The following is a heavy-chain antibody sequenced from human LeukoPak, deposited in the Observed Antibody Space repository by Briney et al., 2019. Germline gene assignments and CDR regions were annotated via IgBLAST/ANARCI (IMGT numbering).Heavy chain of an antibody. D-gene: IGHD3-10*01. CDR3: ARRPRGIIIKTWFDP. CDR2: INHSGST. J-gene: IGHJ5*02. V-gene: IGHV4-34*01. CDR1: GGSFSGYY. Sequence: SETLSLTCAVYGGSFSGYYWSWIRQPPGKGLEWIGEINHSGSTNYNPSLKSRVTISIDTSKNQFSLKLSSVTAADTAVYYCARRPRGIIIKTWFDPWGQGTLVTVSS.